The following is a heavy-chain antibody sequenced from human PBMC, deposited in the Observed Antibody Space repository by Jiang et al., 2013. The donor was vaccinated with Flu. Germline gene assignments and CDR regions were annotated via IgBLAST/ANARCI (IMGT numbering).Heavy chain of an antibody. Sequence: GAEVKKPGASVKVSCKASGYTFTSYAMHWVRQAPGQRLEWMGWINAGNGNTKYSQKFQGRVTITRDTSASTAYMELSSLRSEDTAVYYCARGGPGYSSGGWFDPGARDPGHRLL. V-gene: IGHV1-3*01. J-gene: IGHJ5*02. CDR1: GYTFTSYA. CDR3: ARGGPGYSSGGWFDP. CDR2: INAGNGNT. D-gene: IGHD6-19*01.